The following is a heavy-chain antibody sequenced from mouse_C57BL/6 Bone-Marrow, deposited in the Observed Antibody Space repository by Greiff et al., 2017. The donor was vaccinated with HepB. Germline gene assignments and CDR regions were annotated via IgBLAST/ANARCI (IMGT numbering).Heavy chain of an antibody. Sequence: EVQLQQSGPELVKPGASVKISCKASGYTFTDYYMNWVKQSHGKSLEWIGDINPNNGGTSYNQKFKGKATLTVDKSSSTAYMELRSLTSEDSAVYYCARPYYSNYVLDYWGQGTTLTVSS. CDR1: GYTFTDYY. CDR2: INPNNGGT. V-gene: IGHV1-26*01. CDR3: ARPYYSNYVLDY. J-gene: IGHJ2*01. D-gene: IGHD2-5*01.